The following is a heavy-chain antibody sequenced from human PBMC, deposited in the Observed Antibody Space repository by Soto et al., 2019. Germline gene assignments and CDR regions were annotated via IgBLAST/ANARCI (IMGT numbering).Heavy chain of an antibody. D-gene: IGHD3-22*01. V-gene: IGHV4-34*01. CDR2: INHSGST. CDR1: GGSFSGYY. Sequence: PSETLSLTCAVYGGSFSGYYWSWIRQPPGKGLDWIGEINHSGSTNYNPSLKSRVTISVDTSKNQFSLKLSSVTAADTAVYYCARDASSMIVGGNYYGMDVWGQGTTVTVPS. CDR3: ARDASSMIVGGNYYGMDV. J-gene: IGHJ6*02.